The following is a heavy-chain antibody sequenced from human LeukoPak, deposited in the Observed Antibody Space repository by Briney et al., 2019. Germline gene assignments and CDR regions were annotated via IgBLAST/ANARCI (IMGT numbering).Heavy chain of an antibody. CDR1: GFTFSSYG. D-gene: IGHD1-26*01. CDR3: AKRIVGPYLYYFDY. V-gene: IGHV3-30*18. Sequence: PGGSLRLSCAASGFTFSSYGMHWVRQAPGKGLEWVAVISYDGSNKYYADSVKGRFTISRDNSKNTLYLQMNSLRAEYTAVYYCAKRIVGPYLYYFDYWGQGTLVTVSS. CDR2: ISYDGSNK. J-gene: IGHJ4*02.